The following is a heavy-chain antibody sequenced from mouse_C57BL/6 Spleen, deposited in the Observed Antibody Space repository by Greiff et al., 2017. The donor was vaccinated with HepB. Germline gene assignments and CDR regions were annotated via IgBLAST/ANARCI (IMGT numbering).Heavy chain of an antibody. Sequence: QVQLQQPGTELVKPGASVKLSCKASGYTFTSYWMHWVKQRPGQGLEWIGNINPSNGGTNYNEKFKSKATLTVDKSSSTAYMQRSSLTSEDSAVYYCARRGGYGSSYDGAMDYWGQGTSVTVSS. J-gene: IGHJ4*01. CDR1: GYTFTSYW. V-gene: IGHV1-53*01. CDR3: ARRGGYGSSYDGAMDY. CDR2: INPSNGGT. D-gene: IGHD1-1*01.